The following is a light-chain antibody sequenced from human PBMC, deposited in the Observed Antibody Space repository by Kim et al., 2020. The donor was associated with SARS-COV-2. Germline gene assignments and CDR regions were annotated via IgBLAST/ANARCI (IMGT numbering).Light chain of an antibody. CDR2: YDS. V-gene: IGLV3-21*01. Sequence: APGQQARISCGGNNIGGHSVHGYQQKPGQAPVLVMYYDSDRPSGIPERFSGSKSANTATLTISRVEAGDEADYYCQVWDTDTDHYVFGTGTKVTVL. CDR3: QVWDTDTDHYV. J-gene: IGLJ1*01. CDR1: NIGGHS.